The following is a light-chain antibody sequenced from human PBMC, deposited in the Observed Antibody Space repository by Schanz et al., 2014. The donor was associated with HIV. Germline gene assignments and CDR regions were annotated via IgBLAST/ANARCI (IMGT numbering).Light chain of an antibody. CDR3: SSYTTSRTWV. CDR1: SSDIGAYNY. V-gene: IGLV2-14*03. J-gene: IGLJ3*02. Sequence: QSVLTQPASVSGSPGQSITLSCTGSSSDIGAYNYVSWYQQHPDRAPKLLIFDVTNRPSGISPRFSGSKSGVTASLTISGLQSEDEADFYCSSYTTSRTWVFGGGTKLTVL. CDR2: DVT.